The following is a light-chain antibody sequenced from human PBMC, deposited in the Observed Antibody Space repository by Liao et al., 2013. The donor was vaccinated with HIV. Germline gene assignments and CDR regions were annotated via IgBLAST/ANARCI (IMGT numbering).Light chain of an antibody. CDR1: NIGSES. V-gene: IGLV3-21*04. CDR3: QVWDSSRDQRV. J-gene: IGLJ3*02. Sequence: SHVLTQPPSVSVAPGKTARITCGGTNIGSESVHWYQLKPGLAPVLVIYYGSDRPSGIPERFSGSNSGSTATLTISRVEAGDEADYYCQVWDSSRDQRVFGGGTKLTVL. CDR2: YGS.